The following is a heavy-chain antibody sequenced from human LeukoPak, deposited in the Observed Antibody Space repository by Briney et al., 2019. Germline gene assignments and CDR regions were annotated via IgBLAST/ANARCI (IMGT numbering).Heavy chain of an antibody. CDR2: INRGGTT. D-gene: IGHD3/OR15-3a*01. J-gene: IGHJ4*02. CDR3: ASGRGTGSYFGY. CDR1: GGSFSGCY. Sequence: PSETLSLTCAVYGGSFSGCYWTWIRQPPVQGLEWIGEINRGGTTNYSPSLKSRVTISVDTSKNQFSLNLNSVTAADTAVYYCASGRGTGSYFGYWGQGTLVTVSS. V-gene: IGHV4-34*01.